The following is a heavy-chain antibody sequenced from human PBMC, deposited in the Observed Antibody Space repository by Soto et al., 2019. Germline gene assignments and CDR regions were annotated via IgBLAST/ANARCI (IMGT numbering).Heavy chain of an antibody. J-gene: IGHJ4*02. CDR2: IIPILGIA. D-gene: IGHD3-10*01. Sequence: QVQLVQSGAEVKKPGSSVKVSCKASGGTFSSYTISWVRQAPGQGLEWMGRIIPILGIANYAQKFQGRVTITADKSTSTAYMELSRLRSEDTAVYYCARGGSGYLFDYWGQGTLVTVSS. V-gene: IGHV1-69*02. CDR3: ARGGSGYLFDY. CDR1: GGTFSSYT.